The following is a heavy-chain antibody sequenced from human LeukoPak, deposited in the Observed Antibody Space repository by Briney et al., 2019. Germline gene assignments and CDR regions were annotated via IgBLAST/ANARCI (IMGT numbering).Heavy chain of an antibody. D-gene: IGHD3-22*01. V-gene: IGHV4-34*01. CDR1: GGSFSGYY. CDR3: AKEECVYYYDSSEGY. CDR2: INHSGST. Sequence: PSETLSLTCAVYGGSFSGYYWSWIRQPPGKGLEWIGEINHSGSTNYNPSLKSRVTISVDTSKNQFSLKLSSVTAADTAVYYCAKEECVYYYDSSEGYWGQGTLVTVSS. J-gene: IGHJ4*02.